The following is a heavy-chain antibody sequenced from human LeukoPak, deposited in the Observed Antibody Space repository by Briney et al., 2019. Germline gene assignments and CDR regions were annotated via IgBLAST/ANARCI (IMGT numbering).Heavy chain of an antibody. J-gene: IGHJ4*02. D-gene: IGHD3-9*01. CDR3: ARDFDILAGYFV. V-gene: IGHV3-21*01. CDR1: GFTFSSYS. Sequence: GGSLRLSRAASGFTFSSYSMNWVRQAPGKGLEWVSSISSSSYIYYADSVKGRFTISRDNAKNSLYLQMNSLRAEDTAVYYCARDFDILAGYFVWGQGTLVTVSS. CDR2: ISSSSYI.